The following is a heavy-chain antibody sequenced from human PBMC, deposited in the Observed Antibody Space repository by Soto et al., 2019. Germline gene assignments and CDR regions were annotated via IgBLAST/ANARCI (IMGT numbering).Heavy chain of an antibody. Sequence: LRLSCATSGLTFSNYAMSWVRQAPGGGLEWVSSMSGSSSTTYYADPVRGRFTISRDRSKNTLYLQMSSLRAEDTALYYCAKNQERELPRVIDFWGQGTLVTVSS. V-gene: IGHV3-23*01. D-gene: IGHD3-16*02. J-gene: IGHJ4*02. CDR3: AKNQERELPRVIDF. CDR1: GLTFSNYA. CDR2: MSGSSSTT.